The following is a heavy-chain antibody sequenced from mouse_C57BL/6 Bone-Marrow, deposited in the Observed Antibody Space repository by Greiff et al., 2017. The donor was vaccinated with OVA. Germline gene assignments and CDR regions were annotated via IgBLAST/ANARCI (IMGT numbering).Heavy chain of an antibody. D-gene: IGHD2-1*01. CDR3: TKWGKGYAMDY. V-gene: IGHV14-4*01. CDR2: IDPENGDT. J-gene: IGHJ4*01. CDR1: GFNIKDDY. Sequence: EVQLQESGAELVRPGASVKLSCTASGFNIKDDYMHWVKQRPEQGLEWIGWIDPENGDTEYASKFQGKATITADTSSNTAYLQLSSLTSEDTAVYSCTKWGKGYAMDYWGQGTSVTVSS.